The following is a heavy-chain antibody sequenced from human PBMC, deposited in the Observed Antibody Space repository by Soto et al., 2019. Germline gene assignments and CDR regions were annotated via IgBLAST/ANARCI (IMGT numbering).Heavy chain of an antibody. CDR2: IYHGGAT. CDR1: GGSLRSCSYH. CDR3: ARDSSGRHDY. D-gene: IGHD3-22*01. V-gene: IGHV4-61*01. Sequence: QVQLQESGPGLLKTSETLSLTCTVSGGSLRSCSYHWSWIRQPPGKGLEWIGYIYHGGATTYNASLTRRVTTSVETSKNQYFLKVNSVTGADTAVYFCARDSSGRHDYWGQGTPVTVSS. J-gene: IGHJ4*02.